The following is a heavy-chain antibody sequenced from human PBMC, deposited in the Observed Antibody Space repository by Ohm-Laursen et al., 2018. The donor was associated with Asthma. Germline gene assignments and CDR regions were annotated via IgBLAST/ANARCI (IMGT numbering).Heavy chain of an antibody. D-gene: IGHD4-17*01. Sequence: ASVKVSCKASGYTFTNYYIHWVRQAPGQGLEWMGWMNPNSGNTGYAQKFQGRVTMTRNTSISTAYMELRSLRSDDTAVYYCTRDIGYGDDTFDYWGQGTLVTVSS. CDR1: GYTFTNYY. J-gene: IGHJ4*02. CDR2: MNPNSGNT. CDR3: TRDIGYGDDTFDY. V-gene: IGHV1-8*02.